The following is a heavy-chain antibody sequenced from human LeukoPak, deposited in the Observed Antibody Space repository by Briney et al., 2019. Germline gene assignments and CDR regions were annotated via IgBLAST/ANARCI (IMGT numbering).Heavy chain of an antibody. CDR2: ISGSSSYI. CDR1: GFTFRSYE. Sequence: GGSLRLSCEDSGFTFRSYEMNWVRQAPGKGLEWVSSISGSSSYIYYADSMKGRFTISRDNGKNSLYLQMNSLRAEDTAVYFCARGSSNVAARNNWFDPWGQGTLVTVSS. D-gene: IGHD6-6*01. J-gene: IGHJ5*02. V-gene: IGHV3-21*01. CDR3: ARGSSNVAARNNWFDP.